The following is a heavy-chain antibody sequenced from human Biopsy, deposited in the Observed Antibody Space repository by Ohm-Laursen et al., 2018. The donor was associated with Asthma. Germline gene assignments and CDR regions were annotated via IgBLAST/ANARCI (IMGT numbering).Heavy chain of an antibody. CDR3: VRGSSSWHHGPFHYYYGLDV. V-gene: IGHV4-39*01. CDR2: IYYSGTT. CDR1: SGSGGYMRSGNYY. Sequence: GTLSLTCSLSSGSGGYMRSGNYYWGWIRQPPGKGLEWIGSIYYSGTTYYNPSLESRVTVSADTSKNHFSLNLTSVTAADTAVYYCVRGSSSWHHGPFHYYYGLDVWGQGTTATVSS. J-gene: IGHJ6*02. D-gene: IGHD6-13*01.